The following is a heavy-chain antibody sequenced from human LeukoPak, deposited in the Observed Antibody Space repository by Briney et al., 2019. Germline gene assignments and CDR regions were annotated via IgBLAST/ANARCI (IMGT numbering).Heavy chain of an antibody. CDR2: INHSGST. V-gene: IGHV4-34*01. CDR3: AKDPITWIQLWSLDAFDI. CDR1: GGSFSGYY. J-gene: IGHJ3*02. D-gene: IGHD5-18*01. Sequence: SETLSLTCAVYGGSFSGYYWSWIRQPPGKGLEWIGEINHSGSTNYNPSLKSRVTISVDTSKNQFSLKLSSVTAADTAVYYCAKDPITWIQLWSLDAFDIWGQGTMVTVSS.